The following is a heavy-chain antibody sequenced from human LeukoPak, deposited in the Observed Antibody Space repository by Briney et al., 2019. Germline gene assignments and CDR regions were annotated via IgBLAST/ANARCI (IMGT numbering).Heavy chain of an antibody. CDR2: ISYDGSNK. Sequence: GGSLRLSCVGSGFSFDDYGMFWVRQAPGKGLEWVAVISYDGSNKYYADSVKGRFTISRDNSKNTLYLQMNSLRAEDTAVYYCAKGYRGIAAAGTDYWGQGTLVTVSS. J-gene: IGHJ4*02. D-gene: IGHD6-13*01. V-gene: IGHV3-30*18. CDR1: GFSFDDYG. CDR3: AKGYRGIAAAGTDY.